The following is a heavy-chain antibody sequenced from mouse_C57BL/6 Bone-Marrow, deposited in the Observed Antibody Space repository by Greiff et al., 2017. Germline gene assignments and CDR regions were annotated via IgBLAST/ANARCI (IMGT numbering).Heavy chain of an antibody. Sequence: VQLKESGGGLVKPGGSLKLSCAASGFTFSDYGMHWVRQAPEKGLEWVAYISSGSSTIYYADTVKGRFTISRDNAKNTLFLQMTSLRAEDTAMYYCARGTGRYFDDWGQGTTLTVSS. CDR3: ARGTGRYFDD. D-gene: IGHD4-1*01. CDR1: GFTFSDYG. J-gene: IGHJ2*01. CDR2: ISSGSSTI. V-gene: IGHV5-17*01.